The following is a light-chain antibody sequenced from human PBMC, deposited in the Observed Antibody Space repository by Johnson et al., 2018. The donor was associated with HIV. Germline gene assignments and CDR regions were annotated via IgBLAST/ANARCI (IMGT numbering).Light chain of an antibody. Sequence: QSALTQPPSVSAAPGQKVTISCSGSSSNIRNNYVSWYQQVPGTAPKLLIYDTNKRPSGIPDRFSGSKSGTSATLGITGRQTGDAADYYCGTWDSSLTASVFGTGTKVTVL. V-gene: IGLV1-51*01. CDR2: DTN. CDR1: SSNIRNNY. CDR3: GTWDSSLTASV. J-gene: IGLJ1*01.